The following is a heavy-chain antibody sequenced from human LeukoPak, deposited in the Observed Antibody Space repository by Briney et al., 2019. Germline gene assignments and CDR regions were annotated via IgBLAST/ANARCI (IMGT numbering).Heavy chain of an antibody. D-gene: IGHD6-13*01. J-gene: IGHJ6*04. CDR2: INPNSGGT. V-gene: IGHV1-2*04. CDR1: GYTFTGYY. Sequence: ASVKVSCKASGYTFTGYYMHWVRQAPGQGLEWMGWINPNSGGTNYAQKFQGWVTMTRDTSISTAYMELSRLRSDDTAVYYCAREPSPGIAAAGRDYYYGMDVWGEGTTVTVSS. CDR3: AREPSPGIAAAGRDYYYGMDV.